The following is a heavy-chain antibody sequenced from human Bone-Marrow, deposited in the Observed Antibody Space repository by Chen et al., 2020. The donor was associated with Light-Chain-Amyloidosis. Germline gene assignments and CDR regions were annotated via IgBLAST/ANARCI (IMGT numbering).Heavy chain of an antibody. Sequence: EVQLLESGGGLVQPGGSLRLSCAASGFPFSNFAMSWVRQAPGKGLEWVSPLSGSGGTGLTRDADSVMGRFTVSRDNSKNTVYLQMNSLRAEDTAVYYCAKDLAVDGSGGYSGGYWGQGTLVTVSS. D-gene: IGHD3-10*01. CDR1: GFPFSNFA. CDR3: AKDLAVDGSGGYSGGY. V-gene: IGHV3-23*01. CDR2: LSGSGGTGLT. J-gene: IGHJ4*02.